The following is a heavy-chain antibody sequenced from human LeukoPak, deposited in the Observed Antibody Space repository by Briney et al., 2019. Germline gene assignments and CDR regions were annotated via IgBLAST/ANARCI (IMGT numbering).Heavy chain of an antibody. D-gene: IGHD2-2*01. Sequence: GASVKVSCKASGYTFTNYGFSWVRQAPGQGLEWLGGITIYSGNTNYAQLLQGRVTMTSDTSTSTVYMELRSLRSDDTAVYYCARGYCRSTSCHEPPLYGMDVWGQGTTVTVS. CDR2: ITIYSGNT. CDR1: GYTFTNYG. J-gene: IGHJ6*02. V-gene: IGHV1-18*04. CDR3: ARGYCRSTSCHEPPLYGMDV.